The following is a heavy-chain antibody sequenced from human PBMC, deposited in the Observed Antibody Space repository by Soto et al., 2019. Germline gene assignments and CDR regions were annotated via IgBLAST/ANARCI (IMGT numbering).Heavy chain of an antibody. CDR2: IYWNDDR. Sequence: QFTLKESGPTLVKPTQTLTLTCTFSGFSLTTGGVGVGWIRQPPGRSLEWLAVIYWNDDRRCSPSLENRLTITKDTSKNQVVLTMTNMDPVDTATYYCIYRRASWDYHGLDVWGQGTPVTVSS. V-gene: IGHV2-5*01. J-gene: IGHJ6*02. D-gene: IGHD2-21*01. CDR3: IYRRASWDYHGLDV. CDR1: GFSLTTGGVG.